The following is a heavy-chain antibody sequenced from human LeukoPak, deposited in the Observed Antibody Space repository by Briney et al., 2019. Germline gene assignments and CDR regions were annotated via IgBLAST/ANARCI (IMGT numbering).Heavy chain of an antibody. J-gene: IGHJ4*02. V-gene: IGHV1-24*01. CDR3: ATARPYYDILTGYSY. CDR1: GYTLTELS. CDR2: FDPEDGET. Sequence: ASVKVSCKVSGYTLTELSMHWVRQAPGKGLEWMGGFDPEDGETIHAQKFQGRVTMTEDTSTDTAYMELSSLRSEDTAVYYCATARPYYDILTGYSYWGQGTLVTVSS. D-gene: IGHD3-9*01.